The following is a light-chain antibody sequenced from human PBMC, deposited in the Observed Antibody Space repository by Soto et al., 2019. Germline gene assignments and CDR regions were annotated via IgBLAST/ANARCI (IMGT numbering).Light chain of an antibody. CDR3: QQFHSFSRT. Sequence: DIQMTQSPSTLSASVGDRVTITCRASQNINSWLAWYQQKQGKAPNLLIYDASTLESGVPSRFSGSGSGTELTLTISSLQPEDFETYDCQQFHSFSRTFGQGTKVDIK. CDR1: QNINSW. CDR2: DAS. J-gene: IGKJ1*01. V-gene: IGKV1-5*01.